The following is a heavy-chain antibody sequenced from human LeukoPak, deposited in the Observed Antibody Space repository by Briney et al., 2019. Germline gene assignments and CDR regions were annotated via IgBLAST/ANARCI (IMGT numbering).Heavy chain of an antibody. Sequence: GASVKVSCKVSEYTLTELSMHWVRQAPGKGLEWMGGFDPEDGETIYAQKLQGRVTMTTDTSTSTAYMELRSLRSDDTAVYYCARDNRDFLGYFDYWGQGTLVTVSS. J-gene: IGHJ4*02. CDR3: ARDNRDFLGYFDY. D-gene: IGHD3-3*01. CDR2: FDPEDGET. CDR1: EYTLTELS. V-gene: IGHV1-24*01.